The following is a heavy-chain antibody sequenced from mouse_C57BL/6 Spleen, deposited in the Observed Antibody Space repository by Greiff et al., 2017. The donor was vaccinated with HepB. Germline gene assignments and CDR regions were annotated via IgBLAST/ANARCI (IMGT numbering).Heavy chain of an antibody. V-gene: IGHV5-12*01. CDR3: ARHYYGSSDWYFDV. D-gene: IGHD1-1*01. CDR1: GFTFSDYY. Sequence: EVQRVESGGGLVQPGGSLKLSCAASGFTFSDYYMYWVRQTPEKRLEWVAYISNGGGSTYYPDTVKGRFTISRDNAKNTLYLQMSRLKSEDTAMYYCARHYYGSSDWYFDVWGTGTTVTVSS. J-gene: IGHJ1*03. CDR2: ISNGGGST.